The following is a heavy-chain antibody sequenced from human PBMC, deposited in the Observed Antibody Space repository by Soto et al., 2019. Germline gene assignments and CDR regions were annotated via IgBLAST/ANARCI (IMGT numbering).Heavy chain of an antibody. CDR1: GFTFSDYY. V-gene: IGHV3-11*05. CDR3: ARGKAGDYVWGSYRWDWYFDL. CDR2: ISSSSSYT. Sequence: GGSLRLSCAASGFTFSDYYMSWIRQAPGKGQEWVSYISSSSSYTNYADSVKGRFTISRDNAKNSPYLQMNSLRAEDTAVYYCARGKAGDYVWGSYRWDWYFDLWGRGTLVTVSS. J-gene: IGHJ2*01. D-gene: IGHD3-16*02.